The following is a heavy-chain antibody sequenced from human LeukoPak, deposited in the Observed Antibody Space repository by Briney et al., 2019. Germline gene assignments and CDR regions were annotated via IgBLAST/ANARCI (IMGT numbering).Heavy chain of an antibody. V-gene: IGHV4-30-2*01. CDR3: ASLFSGYDYVFDY. CDR2: IYHSGST. D-gene: IGHD5-12*01. J-gene: IGHJ4*02. Sequence: SQTLSLTCAVSGGSISSGGYSWSWIRQPPGKGLEWIGYIYHSGSTYYNPSLKSRVTISVDRSKNQFSLKLSSVTAADTAVYYCASLFSGYDYVFDYWGQGTLVTVSS. CDR1: GGSISSGGYS.